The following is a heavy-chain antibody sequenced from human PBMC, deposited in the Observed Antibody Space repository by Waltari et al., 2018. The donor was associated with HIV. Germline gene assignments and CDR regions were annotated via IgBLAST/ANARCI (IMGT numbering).Heavy chain of an antibody. CDR1: GGSISSGTYY. V-gene: IGHV4-61*02. CDR2: IDTTGTT. CDR3: AREGCSGGSCYRYYYYYYGLDV. Sequence: QVQLQELGPGLVKPSQTLSLTCTVSGGSISSGTYYWTWIRQPAGKGLEWIGRIDTTGTTNYNPSLKSRVTISVDTSNNQFSLKLTSVTVADTALYYCAREGCSGGSCYRYYYYYYGLDVWGQGTTVTVSS. J-gene: IGHJ6*02. D-gene: IGHD2-15*01.